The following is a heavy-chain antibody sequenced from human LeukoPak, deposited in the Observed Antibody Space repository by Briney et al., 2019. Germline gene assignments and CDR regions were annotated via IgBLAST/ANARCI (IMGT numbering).Heavy chain of an antibody. CDR1: GFTFSSYG. D-gene: IGHD1-1*01. CDR2: IWYDGSKT. CDR3: ARDILGTIGTSDY. V-gene: IGHV3-33*01. Sequence: GGSLRLSCATSGFTFSSYGMHWVRQAPGKGLEWVAIIWYDGSKTYYADSVKGRFTISRDKSNNTLYLQMNSLRVEDTAVYYCARDILGTIGTSDYWGQGTLVTVSS. J-gene: IGHJ4*02.